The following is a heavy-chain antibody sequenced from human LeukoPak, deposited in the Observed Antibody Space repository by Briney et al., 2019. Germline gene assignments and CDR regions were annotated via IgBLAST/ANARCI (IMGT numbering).Heavy chain of an antibody. CDR2: MNPYSGGT. Sequence: ASVKVSCKASGYTLTTYYMHWVRQAPRQGRECMGWMNPYSGGTNYAQKFQGTVTMTRDTSISTAYIDLSRLRSDDTAVYYCAREFSSGSWDYWGRGTLVTASS. D-gene: IGHD6-19*01. CDR1: GYTLTTYY. J-gene: IGHJ4*02. CDR3: AREFSSGSWDY. V-gene: IGHV1-2*02.